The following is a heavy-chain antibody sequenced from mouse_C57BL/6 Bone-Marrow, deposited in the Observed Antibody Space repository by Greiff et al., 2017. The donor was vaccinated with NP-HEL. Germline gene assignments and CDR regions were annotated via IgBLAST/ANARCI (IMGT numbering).Heavy chain of an antibody. Sequence: VQLKESGPELVKPGASVKLSCKASGYTFTSYDINWVKQRPGQGLEWIGWIYPRDGSTKYNEKFKGKATLTVDTSSSTAYMELHSLTSEDSAVYFCARNYGPYYFDYWGQGTTLTVSS. J-gene: IGHJ2*01. D-gene: IGHD1-1*01. V-gene: IGHV1-85*01. CDR1: GYTFTSYD. CDR3: ARNYGPYYFDY. CDR2: IYPRDGST.